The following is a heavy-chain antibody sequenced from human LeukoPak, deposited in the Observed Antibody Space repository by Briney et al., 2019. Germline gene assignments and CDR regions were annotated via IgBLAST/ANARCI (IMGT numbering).Heavy chain of an antibody. J-gene: IGHJ6*03. CDR3: VLPTQWELGRYYMDV. V-gene: IGHV4-39*07. D-gene: IGHD1-26*01. CDR1: GGSISSSGYY. Sequence: SETLSLTCTVSGGSISSSGYYWGWIRQPPGKGLEWIGSIYYSGSTYYNPSLKSRVTISVDTSKNQFSLKLSSVTAADTAMYYCVLPTQWELGRYYMDVWGKGTTVTVSS. CDR2: IYYSGST.